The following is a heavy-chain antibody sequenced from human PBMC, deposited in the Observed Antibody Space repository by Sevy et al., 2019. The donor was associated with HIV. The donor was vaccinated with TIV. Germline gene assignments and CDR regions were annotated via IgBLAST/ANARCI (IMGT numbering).Heavy chain of an antibody. V-gene: IGHV4-34*01. CDR3: ARGRQAYVVVVPSTVPFDY. CDR1: GGSFSGYF. CDR2: INHTGSL. Sequence: SETLSLTCAVSGGSFSGYFWNWIHQSPGKGLEWIGEINHTGSLKYNPSLKSRVTMSVDASKSQLSLHLRSVTAADTAVYYCARGRQAYVVVVPSTVPFDYWGRGTLVTVSS. D-gene: IGHD2-2*01. J-gene: IGHJ4*02.